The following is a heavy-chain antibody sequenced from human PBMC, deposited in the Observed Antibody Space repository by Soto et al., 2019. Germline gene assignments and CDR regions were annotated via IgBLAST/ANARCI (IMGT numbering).Heavy chain of an antibody. D-gene: IGHD2-15*01. CDR3: AKRASLLNIDNWFDP. Sequence: GRQRSSGVGSGCTFKNFAINWFRQAPGKGLEWVSVTRGTGLNTYYAASVKGRFTIARDNSKNTVYLQMDSLRVEDTAVYYCAKRASLLNIDNWFDPWVPGTQVTVYS. CDR2: TRGTGLNT. CDR1: GCTFKNFA. V-gene: IGHV3-23*01. J-gene: IGHJ5*02.